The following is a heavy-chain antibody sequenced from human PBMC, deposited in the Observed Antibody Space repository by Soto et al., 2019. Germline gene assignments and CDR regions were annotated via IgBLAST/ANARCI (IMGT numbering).Heavy chain of an antibody. CDR2: INHSGST. Sequence: PSETLSLTCAVYGGSFSGYYWSWIRQPPGKGLEWIGEINHSGSTNYNPSLKSRVTISVDTSKNQFSLKLSSVTAADTAVYYCARGSSNANNWFDPWGQGTLVTVSS. CDR3: ARGSSNANNWFDP. D-gene: IGHD6-13*01. J-gene: IGHJ5*02. V-gene: IGHV4-34*01. CDR1: GGSFSGYY.